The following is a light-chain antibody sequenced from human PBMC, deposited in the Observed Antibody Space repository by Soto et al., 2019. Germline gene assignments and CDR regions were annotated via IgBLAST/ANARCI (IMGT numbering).Light chain of an antibody. CDR2: RNN. J-gene: IGLJ2*01. CDR1: SSNVGSNY. CDR3: AAWDDSLSAL. V-gene: IGLV1-47*01. Sequence: QSVLTQPPSVSGTPGQRVTISCSGSSSNVGSNYVYWYQQLPGTAPKLLIYRNNQRPSGVPDRFSGSKSGTSASLAISGLRSEDEADYYCAAWDDSLSALFGGGTKLTVL.